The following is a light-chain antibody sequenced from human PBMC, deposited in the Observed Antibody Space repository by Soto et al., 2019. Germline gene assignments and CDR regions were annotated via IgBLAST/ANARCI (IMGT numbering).Light chain of an antibody. CDR1: SSDIGGYKF. CDR3: CSYAGSRAL. J-gene: IGLJ2*01. Sequence: QSALTQPRSVSGSPGQSVTISCTGTSSDIGGYKFVSWYQQYPGKTPKLMIYDVTKRPSGVPDRFSGSKSGNTASLTISGLQAEDEADYYCCSYAGSRALFGGGTKLTVL. CDR2: DVT. V-gene: IGLV2-11*01.